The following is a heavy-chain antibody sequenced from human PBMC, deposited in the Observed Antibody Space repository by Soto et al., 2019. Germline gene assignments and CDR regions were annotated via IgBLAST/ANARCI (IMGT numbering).Heavy chain of an antibody. CDR1: GGSLSDYY. CDR2: VKDGGHT. V-gene: IGHV4-34*01. Sequence: QVQLQQWGAGLLKPSETLSLNCAVTGGSLSDYYWSWIRQPPGKGLEWIGEVKDGGHTNYSPSLRGRVTISSDTSNNQFSLRLNSVTAADTGVYYCARGQEGVVATHWDQGSLVTVSS. D-gene: IGHD5-12*01. J-gene: IGHJ4*02. CDR3: ARGQEGVVATH.